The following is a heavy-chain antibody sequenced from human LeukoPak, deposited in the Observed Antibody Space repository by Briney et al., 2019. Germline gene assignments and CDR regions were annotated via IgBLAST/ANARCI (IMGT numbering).Heavy chain of an antibody. J-gene: IGHJ4*02. CDR3: ARGGALLWFGDPPYYFDY. D-gene: IGHD3-10*01. CDR1: GGSISSGGYY. CDR2: IYHSGST. V-gene: IGHV4-30-2*01. Sequence: SQTLSLTRTVSGGSISSGGYYWSWIRQPPGKGLEWIGYIYHSGSTYYNPSLKSRVTISVDRSKNQFSLKLSSVTAADTAVYYCARGGALLWFGDPPYYFDYWGQGTLVTVSS.